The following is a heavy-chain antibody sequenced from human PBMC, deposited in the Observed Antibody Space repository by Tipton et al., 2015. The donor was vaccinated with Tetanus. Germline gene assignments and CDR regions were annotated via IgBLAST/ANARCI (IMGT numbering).Heavy chain of an antibody. CDR2: IYPHDSDT. D-gene: IGHD3-10*01. J-gene: IGHJ4*02. CDR3: ARHMGFGDLLSLFDY. Sequence: QLVQSGAEVKKPGESLTISCEVSGYYFTTHYIGWVRQMPGKGLEWMGIIYPHDSDTRYSPSFQGQVTISADKSLSTAYLHWSSLKASDTAMYYCARHMGFGDLLSLFDYWGQGTLVTVSS. CDR1: GYYFTTHY. V-gene: IGHV5-51*01.